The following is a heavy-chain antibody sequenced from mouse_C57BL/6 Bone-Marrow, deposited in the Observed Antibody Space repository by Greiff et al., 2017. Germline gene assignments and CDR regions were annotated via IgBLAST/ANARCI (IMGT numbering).Heavy chain of an antibody. V-gene: IGHV5-12*01. J-gene: IGHJ4*01. D-gene: IGHD2-3*01. CDR1: GFTFSDYY. Sequence: EVQLVESGGGLVQPGGSLKLSCAASGFTFSDYYMYWVRQTPEKRLEWVAYISNGGGSTYYPDTVKGRFTISRDNAKNTLYLQMSRLKSEDTAMYYCARHGDGYYYAMDYWGQGTSVTVSS. CDR2: ISNGGGST. CDR3: ARHGDGYYYAMDY.